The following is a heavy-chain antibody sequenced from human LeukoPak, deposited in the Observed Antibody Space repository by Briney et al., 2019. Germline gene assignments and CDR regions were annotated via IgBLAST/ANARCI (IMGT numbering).Heavy chain of an antibody. CDR2: IYYSGST. CDR1: GGSISSGDYY. Sequence: SETLSLTCTVSGGSISSGDYYWSWIRQPPGKGLEWIGYIYYSGSTYYNPSLKSRVTISVDTSKNQFSLKLSSVTAADTAVYYCARALRWLHGTYYFDYWGQGTLVTVSS. J-gene: IGHJ4*02. V-gene: IGHV4-30-4*08. D-gene: IGHD5-24*01. CDR3: ARALRWLHGTYYFDY.